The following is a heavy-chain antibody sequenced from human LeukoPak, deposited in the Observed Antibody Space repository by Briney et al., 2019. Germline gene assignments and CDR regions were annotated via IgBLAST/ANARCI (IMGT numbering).Heavy chain of an antibody. V-gene: IGHV3-30*14. CDR3: ARDGSYYYFDY. CDR2: ISYDGSNK. J-gene: IGHJ4*02. Sequence: GGSLRLSCAASGFTISSYAMHWVRQAPGKGLEWVAVISYDGSNKYYADSVKGRFTISRDNSKNTLYLQMNSLRAEDTAVYYCARDGSYYYFDYWGQGTLVTVSS. D-gene: IGHD1-26*01. CDR1: GFTISSYA.